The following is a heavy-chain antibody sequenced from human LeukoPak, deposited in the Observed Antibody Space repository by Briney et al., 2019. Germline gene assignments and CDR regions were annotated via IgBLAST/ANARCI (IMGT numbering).Heavy chain of an antibody. J-gene: IGHJ6*02. CDR1: GYTFTSYD. CDR3: ARGAEAFCGGDCYSRGMDV. D-gene: IGHD2-21*02. V-gene: IGHV1-8*01. Sequence: VASVKVSCKASGYTFTSYDINWVRQATGQGLEWMGWMNPNSGNTGYAQKFQGRVTMTRNTSISTAYMELSSLRSEDTAVYYCARGAEAFCGGDCYSRGMDVWGQGTTVTVSS. CDR2: MNPNSGNT.